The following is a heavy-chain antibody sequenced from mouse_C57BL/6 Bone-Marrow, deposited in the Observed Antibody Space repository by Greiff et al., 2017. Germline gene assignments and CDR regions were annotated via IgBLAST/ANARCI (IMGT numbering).Heavy chain of an antibody. J-gene: IGHJ4*01. CDR2: IWSGGST. V-gene: IGHV2-2*01. CDR3: AREIYYSNFYYAMDY. CDR1: GFSLTCYG. Sequence: VQLQHSGPGLVQPSQSLSITCTVSGFSLTCYGVHWVRQSPGKGLEWLGVIWSGGSTDYNAAFISRLSISKDNSKSQVFFKMNSLQAYDTAIYYCAREIYYSNFYYAMDYWGQGTSVTVSS. D-gene: IGHD2-5*01.